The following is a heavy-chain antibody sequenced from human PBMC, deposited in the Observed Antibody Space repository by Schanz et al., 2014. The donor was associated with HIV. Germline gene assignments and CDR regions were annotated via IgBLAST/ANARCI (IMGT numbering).Heavy chain of an antibody. CDR3: AKAKSPWTFYYYGMDV. Sequence: QVQLVESGGGVVQPGRSLRLSCAASGFTFSSYGMHWVRQAPGKGLEWVAVIWYDGSNKYYADSVKGRFTTSRDNSKNTLFLQMNSLRAEDTAVYYCAKAKSPWTFYYYGMDVWGQGTTVTVSS. CDR2: IWYDGSNK. J-gene: IGHJ6*02. V-gene: IGHV3-33*06. CDR1: GFTFSSYG.